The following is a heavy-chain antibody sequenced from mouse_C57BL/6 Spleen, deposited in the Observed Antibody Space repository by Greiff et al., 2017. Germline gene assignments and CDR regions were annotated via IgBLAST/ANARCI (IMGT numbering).Heavy chain of an antibody. J-gene: IGHJ3*01. CDR3: AREGNYSNYDWFAY. D-gene: IGHD2-5*01. CDR1: GYTFTDYY. V-gene: IGHV1-26*01. CDR2: INPNNGGT. Sequence: EVQLQQSGPELVKPGASVKMSCKASGYTFTDYYMNWVKQSHGQSLEWIGDINPNNGGTSYNQKFKGKATLTVDKSSSTAYMELRSLTSEDSAVYYCAREGNYSNYDWFAYWGQGTLVTVSA.